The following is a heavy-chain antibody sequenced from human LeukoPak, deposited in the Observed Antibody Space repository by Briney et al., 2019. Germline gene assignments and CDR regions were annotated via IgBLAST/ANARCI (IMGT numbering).Heavy chain of an antibody. D-gene: IGHD3-16*01. CDR3: ARRPYSYGLDV. J-gene: IGHJ6*02. CDR2: IYPSDSDT. CDR1: GYRFTTYW. Sequence: GESLKISCKGSGYRFTTYWIGWVRQMPGKGLEWMGIIYPSDSDTRYSPSFQGQVTISVDKSINTAYLQWSNLRTSDTAIYYCARRPYSYGLDVWGQGTAVTVSS. V-gene: IGHV5-51*01.